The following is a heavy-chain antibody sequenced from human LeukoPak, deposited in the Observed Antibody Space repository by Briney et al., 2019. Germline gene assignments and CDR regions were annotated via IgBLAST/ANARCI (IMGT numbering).Heavy chain of an antibody. CDR1: GYTFTCYG. V-gene: IGHV1-18*01. CDR3: ARTARYSSSWYEDY. D-gene: IGHD6-13*01. J-gene: IGHJ4*02. CDR2: ISAYNGNT. Sequence: GASVKVSCKASGYTFTCYGISWVRQAPGQGLEWMGWISAYNGNTNYAQKLQGRVTMTTDTSTSTAYMELRSLRSDDTAVYYCARTARYSSSWYEDYWGQGTLVTVSS.